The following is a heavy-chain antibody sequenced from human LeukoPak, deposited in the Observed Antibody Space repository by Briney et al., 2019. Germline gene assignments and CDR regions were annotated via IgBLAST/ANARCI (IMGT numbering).Heavy chain of an antibody. Sequence: GSLRLSCAASGFTFSDHFMDWIRQPPGKGLEWIGSIYYSGSTYYNPSLKSRVTISVDTSKNQFSLKLSSVTAADTAVYYCARLSDSSSSYWGQGTLVTVSS. J-gene: IGHJ4*02. D-gene: IGHD6-6*01. CDR2: IYYSGST. CDR3: ARLSDSSSSY. V-gene: IGHV4-38-2*01. CDR1: GFTFSDHF.